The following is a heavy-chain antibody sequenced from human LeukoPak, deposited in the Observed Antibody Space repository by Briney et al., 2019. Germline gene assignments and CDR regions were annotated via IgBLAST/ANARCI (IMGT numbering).Heavy chain of an antibody. D-gene: IGHD2-2*02. Sequence: GESLRLSCAASGFTFRTYGMHWVRQAPGKGLEWVSYISSSSSTIYYADSVKGRFTISRDNAKNSLYLQMNSLRAEDTAVYYCARVVPAAIIPYYYYYMDVWGKGTTVTVSS. CDR2: ISSSSSTI. CDR1: GFTFRTYG. J-gene: IGHJ6*03. CDR3: ARVVPAAIIPYYYYYMDV. V-gene: IGHV3-48*01.